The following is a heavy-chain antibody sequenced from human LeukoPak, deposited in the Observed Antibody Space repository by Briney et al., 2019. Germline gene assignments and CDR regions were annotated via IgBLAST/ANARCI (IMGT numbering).Heavy chain of an antibody. J-gene: IGHJ3*02. CDR1: GGSISSYY. CDR2: IYYSVST. CDR3: ARGTGTTVRAFDI. V-gene: IGHV4-59*01. Sequence: SETLSLTCTVSGGSISSYYWSWIRQPPGKGLEWIGYIYYSVSTNYNPSLKSRVTISVDTSKNQFSLKLSSVTAADTAVYYCARGTGTTVRAFDIWGQGTMVTVSS. D-gene: IGHD1-1*01.